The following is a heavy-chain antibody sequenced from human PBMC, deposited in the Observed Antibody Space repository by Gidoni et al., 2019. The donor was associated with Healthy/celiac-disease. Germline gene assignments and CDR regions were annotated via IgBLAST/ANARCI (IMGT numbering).Heavy chain of an antibody. Sequence: QVQLVESGGGVVQPGRSLRLSCAASGFTFSSYGMHWVRQAPGKGLEWVAVIWYDGSNKYYADSVKGRFTISRDNSKNTLYLQMNSLRAEDTAVYYCARGVGLSIAAAGLDAFDIWGQGTMVTVSS. CDR3: ARGVGLSIAAAGLDAFDI. D-gene: IGHD6-13*01. CDR2: IWYDGSNK. CDR1: GFTFSSYG. V-gene: IGHV3-33*01. J-gene: IGHJ3*02.